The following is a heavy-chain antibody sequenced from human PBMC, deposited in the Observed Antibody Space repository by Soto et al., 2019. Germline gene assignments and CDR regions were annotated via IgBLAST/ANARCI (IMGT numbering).Heavy chain of an antibody. CDR3: ARRKWTSGSMDV. CDR1: GGSISSYY. J-gene: IGHJ6*02. D-gene: IGHD1-26*01. CDR2: IYYSGST. Sequence: QVQLQESGPGLVKPSETLSLTCTVSGGSISSYYWSWIRQPPGKGLEWIGYIYYSGSTNYNPSLKSRVTISVDTSKNQFSRKLSSVTAADTAVYYCARRKWTSGSMDVWGQGTTVTVSS. V-gene: IGHV4-59*08.